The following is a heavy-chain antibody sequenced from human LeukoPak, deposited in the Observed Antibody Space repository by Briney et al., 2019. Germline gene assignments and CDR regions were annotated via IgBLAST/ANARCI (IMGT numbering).Heavy chain of an antibody. V-gene: IGHV3-23*01. J-gene: IGHJ5*02. D-gene: IGHD3-3*01. CDR2: ISGSGGST. Sequence: GGSLRLSCAASGFTFSSYAMSWVRQAPGKGLEWVSAISGSGGSTYYADSVKGRFTISRDNSKNTLYLQMNSLRAEDAAVYYCAKEREGYYDFWSGQNWFDPWGQGTLVTVSS. CDR3: AKEREGYYDFWSGQNWFDP. CDR1: GFTFSSYA.